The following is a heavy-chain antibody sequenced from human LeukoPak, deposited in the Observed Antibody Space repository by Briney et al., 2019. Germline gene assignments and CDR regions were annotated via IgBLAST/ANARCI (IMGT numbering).Heavy chain of an antibody. D-gene: IGHD5-18*01. V-gene: IGHV4-61*02. J-gene: IGHJ4*02. Sequence: PSETLSLTCTVSGGSISSGSYYWSWIRQPAGKGLEWIGRIYTSGSTNYNPSLKSRVTISVDTSKNQFSLKLSSVTAADTAVYYCAGSTTWIQPCRFFDYWGQGTLVTVSS. CDR1: GGSISSGSYY. CDR3: AGSTTWIQPCRFFDY. CDR2: IYTSGST.